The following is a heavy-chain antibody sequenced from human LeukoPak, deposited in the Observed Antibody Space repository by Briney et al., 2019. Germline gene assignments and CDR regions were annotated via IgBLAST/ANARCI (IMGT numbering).Heavy chain of an antibody. J-gene: IGHJ4*02. CDR1: GFTFSSYA. CDR2: ISGSGGST. CDR3: AKDRRAAGAIAVAGTNYFDY. Sequence: GGSLRLSCAASGFTFSSYAMSWVRQAPGKGLEWVSAISGSGGSTYYADSVKGRFTISRDNPKNTLYLQMNSLRAEDTAVYYCAKDRRAAGAIAVAGTNYFDYWGQGTLVTVSS. D-gene: IGHD6-19*01. V-gene: IGHV3-23*01.